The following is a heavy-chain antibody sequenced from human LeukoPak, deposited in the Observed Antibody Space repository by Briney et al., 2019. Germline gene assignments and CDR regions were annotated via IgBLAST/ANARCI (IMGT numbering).Heavy chain of an antibody. V-gene: IGHV3-74*01. CDR3: ALPPTLDAFDT. CDR1: GSTFSSYW. Sequence: GGSLRLSCAASGSTFSSYWMHWVRQAPGKGLVWVSRINSDGSSTYYADSVKGRFTISRDNSKNTLYLQMNSLRAEDTAVYYCALPPTLDAFDTWGQGTMVTVSS. J-gene: IGHJ3*02. CDR2: INSDGSST. D-gene: IGHD2-15*01.